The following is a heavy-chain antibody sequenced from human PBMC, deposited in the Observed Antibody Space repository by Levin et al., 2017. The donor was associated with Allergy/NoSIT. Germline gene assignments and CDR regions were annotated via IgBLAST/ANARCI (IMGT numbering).Heavy chain of an antibody. CDR2: ITHTGRT. J-gene: IGHJ3*01. V-gene: IGHV4-59*01. CDR3: ARDTGGFAFDL. D-gene: IGHD1-1*01. Sequence: SSETLSLTCNLSGASISIFYWNWIRQIPGKGLEWLGYITHTGRTNYNPSLNSRLTFSLDTSKNQFSLQLASMTAADTALYYCARDTGGFAFDLWGQGTLVTVSS. CDR1: GASISIFY.